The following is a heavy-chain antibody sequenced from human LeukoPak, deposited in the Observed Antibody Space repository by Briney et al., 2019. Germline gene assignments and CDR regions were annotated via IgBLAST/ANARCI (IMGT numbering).Heavy chain of an antibody. D-gene: IGHD1-1*01. CDR2: ISYDGSNK. Sequence: GGSLRLSCAASGFTFSSYAMHWVRQAPGKGLEWVAVISYDGSNKYYADSVKGRFTISRDNSKNTLYLQMNSLRAEDTAVYYCASLLGTSKHSRGGWGQGTLVTVSS. CDR3: ASLLGTSKHSRGG. J-gene: IGHJ4*02. V-gene: IGHV3-30*04. CDR1: GFTFSSYA.